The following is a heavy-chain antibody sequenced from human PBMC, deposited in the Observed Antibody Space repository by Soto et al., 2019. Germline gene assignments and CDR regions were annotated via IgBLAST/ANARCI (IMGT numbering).Heavy chain of an antibody. CDR3: TTISGYGGDFDY. CDR1: GFTFSNAW. V-gene: IGHV3-15*01. D-gene: IGHD5-12*01. Sequence: SLRLSCAASGFTFSNAWMSWVRQAPGKGLEWVGRIKSKTDGGTTDYAAPVKGRFTISRDDSKNTLYLQMNSLKTEDTAVYYCTTISGYGGDFDYWGQGTLVTVSS. CDR2: IKSKTDGGTT. J-gene: IGHJ4*02.